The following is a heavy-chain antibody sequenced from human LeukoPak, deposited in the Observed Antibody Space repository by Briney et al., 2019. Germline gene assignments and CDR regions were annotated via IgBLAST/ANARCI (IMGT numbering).Heavy chain of an antibody. CDR2: ISWNSGSI. V-gene: IGHV3-9*01. Sequence: GRSLRLSCAASGFTFDDYAMHWVRQAPGKGLEWVSGISWNSGSIGYADSVKGRFTISRDNAKNSLYLQMNSLRAEDTALYYCAKDTTPAFIAAAGTSVYMDVWGKGTTVTVSS. J-gene: IGHJ6*03. D-gene: IGHD6-13*01. CDR1: GFTFDDYA. CDR3: AKDTTPAFIAAAGTSVYMDV.